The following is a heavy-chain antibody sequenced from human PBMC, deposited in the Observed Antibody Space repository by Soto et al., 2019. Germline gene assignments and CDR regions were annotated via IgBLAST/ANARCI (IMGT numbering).Heavy chain of an antibody. D-gene: IGHD2-15*01. CDR1: GFTFSSYG. CDR2: ISSSGSNI. J-gene: IGHJ4*02. Sequence: VQLAESGGGLVQPGGSLRLTCAASGFTFSSYGMNWVRQAPGKGLEWVSYISSSGSNIYYRDSVKGRFSISRDDAQNSLYLQMNSLGADDTAVYFFGPEGDIIMVVPTWGQGTLVTVSS. V-gene: IGHV3-48*01. CDR3: GPEGDIIMVVPT.